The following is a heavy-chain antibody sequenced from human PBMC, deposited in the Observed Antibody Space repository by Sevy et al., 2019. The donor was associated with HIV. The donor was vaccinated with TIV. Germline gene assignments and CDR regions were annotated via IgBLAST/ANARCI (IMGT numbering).Heavy chain of an antibody. CDR1: GFTFSSYV. V-gene: IGHV3-48*03. J-gene: IGHJ4*02. D-gene: IGHD2-21*01. Sequence: GGSLRLSCAASGFTFSSYVMNWVRQAPGKGLEWVSNIANSGSTRYDSDSVKGRFTISSDNVKNSLYLQMNSLRAEDTAVYYCTRDLPPSATSVAHFDYWGRGTLVTVSS. CDR2: IANSGSTR. CDR3: TRDLPPSATSVAHFDY.